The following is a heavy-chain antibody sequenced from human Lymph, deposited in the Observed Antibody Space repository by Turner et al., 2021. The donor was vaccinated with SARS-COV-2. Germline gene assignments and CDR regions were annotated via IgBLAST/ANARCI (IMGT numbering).Heavy chain of an antibody. Sequence: VQLVESGGGLVQPGGSLRLSCAASGFTFSDYFMSWIRQAPGKGLEWVSYISSSSTYTNYADSVKGRFTISRDNAKNSLYLQMNSLRAEDTAVYYCARPGGPYYYYGMDVWGQGTTVTVSS. CDR2: ISSSSTYT. CDR3: ARPGGPYYYYGMDV. D-gene: IGHD3-16*01. J-gene: IGHJ6*02. CDR1: GFTFSDYF. V-gene: IGHV3-11*06.